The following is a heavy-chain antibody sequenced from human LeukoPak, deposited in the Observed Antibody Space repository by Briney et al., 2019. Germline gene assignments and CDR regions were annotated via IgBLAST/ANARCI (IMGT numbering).Heavy chain of an antibody. V-gene: IGHV1-69*04. CDR3: AREGPEYSSSSGVDY. J-gene: IGHJ4*02. D-gene: IGHD6-6*01. CDR2: IIPILGIA. CDR1: GGTFSSYA. Sequence: SVKVSFKASGGTFSSYAISWVRQAPGQGLEWMGRIIPILGIANYAQKFQGRVTITADKSTSTAYMGLSSLRSEDTAVYYCAREGPEYSSSSGVDYWGQGTLVTVSS.